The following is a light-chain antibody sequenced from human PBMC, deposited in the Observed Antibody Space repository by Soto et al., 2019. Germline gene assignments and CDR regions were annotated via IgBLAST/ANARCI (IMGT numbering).Light chain of an antibody. Sequence: DSQITQSPSTFSASLVDRVTLTCRASQSISSWLAWYQQKPGKAPKLLIYDASSLESGVPSRFSGSGSGTEFTLTISSLQPDDFATYYCQQYNSYGTFGQGTKVDIK. J-gene: IGKJ1*01. V-gene: IGKV1-5*01. CDR1: QSISSW. CDR3: QQYNSYGT. CDR2: DAS.